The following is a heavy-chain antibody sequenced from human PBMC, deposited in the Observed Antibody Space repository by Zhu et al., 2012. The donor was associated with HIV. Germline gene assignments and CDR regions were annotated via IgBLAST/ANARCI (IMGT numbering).Heavy chain of an antibody. Sequence: QVQLQESGPGLVKPSETLSLTCTVSGGSISSSSYYWGWIRQPPGKGLEWIGSIYYSGSTYYNPSLKSRVTISVDTSKNQFSLKLSSVTAADTAVYYCARQAPVANWENTNWYFDLWGLAPWSLSPQ. D-gene: IGHD7-27*01. J-gene: IGHJ2*01. V-gene: IGHV4-39*07. CDR1: GGSISSSSYY. CDR2: IYYSGST. CDR3: ARQAPVANWENTNWYFDL.